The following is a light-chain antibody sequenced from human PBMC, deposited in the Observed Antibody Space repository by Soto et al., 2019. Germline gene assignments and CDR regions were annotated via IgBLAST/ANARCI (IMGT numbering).Light chain of an antibody. CDR3: QQRNYWQVT. J-gene: IGKJ5*01. Sequence: DIVLTQSPGTLSLSPGERATLSCRASQSLSTSYLAWYQQKPGQAPRLLTYGTSTRATGIPARFSGSGSGTDFTLTISSLEPEDFAVYYCQQRNYWQVTFGQGTRLEIK. CDR2: GTS. CDR1: QSLSTSY. V-gene: IGKV3D-20*02.